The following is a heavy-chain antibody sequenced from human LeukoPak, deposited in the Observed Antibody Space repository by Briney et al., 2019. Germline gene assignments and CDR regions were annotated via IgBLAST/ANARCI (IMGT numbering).Heavy chain of an antibody. Sequence: PGSSLRLSCKTSGFIFSNYAMHWVRQAPGKGLDWVAMIWHDGATKFYADSVKGRFTISRDNSKDTLYLQMDSPRAEDTAVFYCARELLGEGPDAFDFWGQGTIVTVSS. CDR2: IWHDGATK. V-gene: IGHV3-33*01. CDR3: ARELLGEGPDAFDF. J-gene: IGHJ3*01. CDR1: GFIFSNYA. D-gene: IGHD3-16*01.